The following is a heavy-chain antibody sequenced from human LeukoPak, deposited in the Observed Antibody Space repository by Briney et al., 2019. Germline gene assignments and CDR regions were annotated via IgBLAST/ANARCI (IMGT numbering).Heavy chain of an antibody. D-gene: IGHD6-13*01. V-gene: IGHV4-39*01. CDR2: IYYSGST. Sequence: PSETLSLTCTVSGGSISSRSYYWGWIRQPPGKGLEWIGSIYYSGSTYYNPSLKSRVTISTDTSRNQFSLKLSSVTAADTAVYHCASQETRYSIASTESWGQGTLVTVSS. CDR3: ASQETRYSIASTES. J-gene: IGHJ4*02. CDR1: GGSISSRSYY.